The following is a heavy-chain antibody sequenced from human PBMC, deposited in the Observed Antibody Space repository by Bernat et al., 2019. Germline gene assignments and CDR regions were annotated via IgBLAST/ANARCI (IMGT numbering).Heavy chain of an antibody. J-gene: IGHJ6*02. V-gene: IGHV3-30*04. CDR2: IFTDGSPT. CDR3: AGNIAAPFGMDV. CDR1: GFTFSSCN. D-gene: IGHD6-13*01. Sequence: QVQLVESGGGVVQPGRSLRLSCAASGFTFSSCNMHWVRQAPGKGLEWLALIFTDGSPTYYADSVKGRFTIPRDNSKNTLYLQMNTLTAEDTAVYFCAGNIAAPFGMDVWGQGTTVTVSS.